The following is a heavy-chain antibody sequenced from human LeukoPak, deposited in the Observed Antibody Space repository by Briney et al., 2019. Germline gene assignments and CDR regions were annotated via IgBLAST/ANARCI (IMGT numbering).Heavy chain of an antibody. Sequence: GGSLRLSCAASGFTFSSYAMSWVRQAPGKGLEWVSGISTSGGSSSYADSVKGRSTIYRDNPRNTLYMQMNSLRAEDTALYYCAIMHPYYDGSGYWVQWGQGTLVTVSS. J-gene: IGHJ4*02. D-gene: IGHD3-22*01. CDR3: AIMHPYYDGSGYWVQ. CDR2: ISTSGGSS. CDR1: GFTFSSYA. V-gene: IGHV3-23*01.